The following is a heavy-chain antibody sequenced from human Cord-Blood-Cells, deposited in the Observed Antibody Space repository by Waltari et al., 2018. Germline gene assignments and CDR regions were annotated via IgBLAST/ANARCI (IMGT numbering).Heavy chain of an antibody. Sequence: QVQLVQSGAEVKKPGSSVKFSCKASGGTFSSYAISLVRPSPGQGLEWMGGIIPIFGTANYAQKFQGRVTITADESTSTAYMELSSLRSEDTAVYYCASLVGATRDYYYGMDVWGQGTTVTVSS. D-gene: IGHD1-26*01. V-gene: IGHV1-69*01. J-gene: IGHJ6*02. CDR1: GGTFSSYA. CDR2: IIPIFGTA. CDR3: ASLVGATRDYYYGMDV.